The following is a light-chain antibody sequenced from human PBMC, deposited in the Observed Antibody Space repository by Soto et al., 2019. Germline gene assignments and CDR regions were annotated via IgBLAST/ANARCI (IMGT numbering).Light chain of an antibody. CDR1: QSISNY. CDR2: DAS. V-gene: IGKV3-11*01. CDR3: QQRSAGVT. Sequence: IVLTQSPGTLSLSPGERATLSCRASQSISNYLAWYQHKPGQAPRLLIYDASNRATATPPRFSGSGSGTDFTLTISSLEPEDFAVYYCQQRSAGVTFGQGTRLEIK. J-gene: IGKJ5*01.